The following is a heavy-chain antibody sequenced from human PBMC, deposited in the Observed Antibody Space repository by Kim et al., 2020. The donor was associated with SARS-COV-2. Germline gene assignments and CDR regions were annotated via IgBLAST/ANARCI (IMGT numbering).Heavy chain of an antibody. Sequence: RFTISRDNAKNSLYLQMNSLRAEDTAVYYCARANYDFWSGYYTFSAAIDYWGQGTLVTVSS. CDR3: ARANYDFWSGYYTFSAAIDY. D-gene: IGHD3-3*01. J-gene: IGHJ4*02. V-gene: IGHV3-48*03.